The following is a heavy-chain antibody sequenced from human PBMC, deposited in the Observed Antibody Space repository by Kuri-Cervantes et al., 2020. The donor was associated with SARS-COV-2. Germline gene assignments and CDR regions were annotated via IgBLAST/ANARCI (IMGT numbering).Heavy chain of an antibody. CDR3: AKDLGYCSGGSCYADYFDY. V-gene: IGHV3-30*02. Sequence: GESLKISCAASGFTFSSYSMNWVRQAPGKGLEWVAFIRYDGSNKYYADSVKGRFTISRDNSKNTLYLQMNSLRAEDTAVYYCAKDLGYCSGGSCYADYFDYWGQGTLVTDSS. CDR2: IRYDGSNK. J-gene: IGHJ4*02. D-gene: IGHD2-15*01. CDR1: GFTFSSYS.